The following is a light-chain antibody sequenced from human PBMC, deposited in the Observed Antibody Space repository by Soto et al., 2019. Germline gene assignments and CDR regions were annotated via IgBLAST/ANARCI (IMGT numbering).Light chain of an antibody. J-gene: IGLJ2*01. CDR3: RSYTSSSTLV. Sequence: QSALTQPASVSGSPGQSITISCTGTSSDVGAYNFVSWYQQHSGEAPKVVIHDVSDRPSGVSDRFSGTKSGNTASLTISGLQAEDEADYYCRSYTSSSTLVFGGGTKLTVL. CDR1: SSDVGAYNF. CDR2: DVS. V-gene: IGLV2-14*03.